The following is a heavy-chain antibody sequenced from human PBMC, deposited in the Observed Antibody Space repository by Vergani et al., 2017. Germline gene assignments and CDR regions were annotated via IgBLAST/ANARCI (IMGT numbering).Heavy chain of an antibody. Sequence: EVQLLESGGGLVQPGGSLRLSCAASGFTFSSYAMSWVRQAPGKGLEWVSAISGSGGSTYYADSVKGRFTISRGNAKNSLYLQMNSLRAEDTAVYYCAREAVAGYYYYGMDVWGQGTTVTVSS. D-gene: IGHD6-19*01. CDR2: ISGSGGST. V-gene: IGHV3-23*01. CDR3: AREAVAGYYYYGMDV. J-gene: IGHJ6*02. CDR1: GFTFSSYA.